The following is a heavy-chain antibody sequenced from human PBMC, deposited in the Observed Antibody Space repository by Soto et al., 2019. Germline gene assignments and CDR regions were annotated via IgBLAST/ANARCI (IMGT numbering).Heavy chain of an antibody. V-gene: IGHV4-59*01. CDR2: IYYSGGT. J-gene: IGHJ5*02. CDR3: SGLPSYSGSVGXFDP. CDR1: GGSISRYY. Sequence: SETLSLTCTVSGGSISRYYWSWIRRPPGKGLEGIGDIYYSGGTNHNPSLKRRVTISVDTSKNQFSLKMNSVTAADTAVYYCSGLPSYSGSVGXFDPRGQGTPVTVS. D-gene: IGHD3-10*01.